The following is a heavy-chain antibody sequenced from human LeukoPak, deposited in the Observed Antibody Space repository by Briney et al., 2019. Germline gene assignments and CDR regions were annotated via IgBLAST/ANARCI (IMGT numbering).Heavy chain of an antibody. D-gene: IGHD5-24*01. J-gene: IGHJ6*02. Sequence: GGSLRLSCAASGFTFSRYWMHWVRQAPGRGLVWVAQIKGDGSDTSYADSMKGRFTISRDNAKNTLYLQINSLRAEDTAVFYCVRGAYNFYGMDVWGQGTTVTASS. CDR2: IKGDGSDT. V-gene: IGHV3-74*01. CDR1: GFTFSRYW. CDR3: VRGAYNFYGMDV.